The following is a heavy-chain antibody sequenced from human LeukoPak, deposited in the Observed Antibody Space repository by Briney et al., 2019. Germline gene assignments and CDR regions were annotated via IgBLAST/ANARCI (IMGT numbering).Heavy chain of an antibody. CDR2: ISGSGGST. J-gene: IGHJ4*02. V-gene: IGHV3-23*01. CDR1: GFTFNSFA. CDR3: AKDVFHDYDYVSYFYY. Sequence: GGSLRLSCAASGFTFNSFAMIWLRQAPGKGLEGVSAISGSGGSTYYEDSVKGRFTVSRDNYKNTLYLQMSSLRAEDTAVYYCAKDVFHDYDYVSYFYYWGQGTLVTVSS. D-gene: IGHD3-16*01.